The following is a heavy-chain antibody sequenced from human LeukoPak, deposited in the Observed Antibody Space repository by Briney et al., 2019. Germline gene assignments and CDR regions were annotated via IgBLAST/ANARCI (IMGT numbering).Heavy chain of an antibody. CDR3: ASPEATTATDSSYLH. V-gene: IGHV4-61*01. CDR1: GGSVSSGNYY. CDR2: IYYTGST. D-gene: IGHD2-15*01. Sequence: PSETLSLTCTVSGGSVSSGNYYWSWIRQPPWKGLEWIGFIYYTGSTNYNPSLKSRVTMSVDTSKNQFSLKLSSVTAADTAFYYCASPEATTATDSSYLHWGQGTLVTVSS. J-gene: IGHJ1*01.